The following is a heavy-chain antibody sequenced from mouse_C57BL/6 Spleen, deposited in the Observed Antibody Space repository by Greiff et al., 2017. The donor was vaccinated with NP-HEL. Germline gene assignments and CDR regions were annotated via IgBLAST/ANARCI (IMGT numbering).Heavy chain of an antibody. D-gene: IGHD4-1*01. Sequence: VQLQQSGAELVKPGASVKLSCKASGYTFTSYWMQWVKQRPGQGLEWIGEIDPADSYTNYNQKFKGKATLTVDTSSSTAYMQLSSLTSEDSAVYYCARKGTGRFAYWGQGTLVTVSA. CDR2: IDPADSYT. J-gene: IGHJ3*01. CDR3: ARKGTGRFAY. CDR1: GYTFTSYW. V-gene: IGHV1-50*01.